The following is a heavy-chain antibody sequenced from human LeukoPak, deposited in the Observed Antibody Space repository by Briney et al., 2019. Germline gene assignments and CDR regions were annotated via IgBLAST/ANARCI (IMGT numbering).Heavy chain of an antibody. Sequence: LTGGSLRLSCAASGFTFSSYEMNWVRQAPGKGLEWVSYISSSGSTIYYADSVKGRFTISRDNAKNSLYLQMNSLRAEDTAVYYCAREAAAAAHFDYWGQGTLVTVSS. J-gene: IGHJ4*02. CDR2: ISSSGSTI. D-gene: IGHD6-13*01. V-gene: IGHV3-48*03. CDR1: GFTFSSYE. CDR3: AREAAAAAHFDY.